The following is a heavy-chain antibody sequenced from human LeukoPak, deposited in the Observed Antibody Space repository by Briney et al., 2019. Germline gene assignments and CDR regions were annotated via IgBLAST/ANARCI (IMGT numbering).Heavy chain of an antibody. CDR3: ARVGYDSSTRYHFDSSGYWRYFDY. Sequence: KPGGSLRLSCAASGFTFSDYYMSWVRQAPGKGLECISYSSRSASTIYYADSVKGRFTISRDNAKNSLYLQLNSLRAEDTAVYYCARVGYDSSTRYHFDSSGYWRYFDYWGQGTLVTVSS. J-gene: IGHJ4*02. CDR1: GFTFSDYY. D-gene: IGHD3-22*01. CDR2: SSRSASTI. V-gene: IGHV3-11*01.